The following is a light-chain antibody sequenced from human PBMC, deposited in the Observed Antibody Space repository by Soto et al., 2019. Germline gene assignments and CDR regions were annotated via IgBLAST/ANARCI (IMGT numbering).Light chain of an antibody. Sequence: AIRMTQSPSSFSASTGDRVTITFRASQGISSYLAWYQQKPGKAPKLLIYAASTLQSGVPSRFSGRGSGTDFTLTISSLQPEDFATYYCQQSYSRPLFGPGTKVDIK. J-gene: IGKJ3*01. CDR2: AAS. CDR1: QGISSY. CDR3: QQSYSRPL. V-gene: IGKV1-8*01.